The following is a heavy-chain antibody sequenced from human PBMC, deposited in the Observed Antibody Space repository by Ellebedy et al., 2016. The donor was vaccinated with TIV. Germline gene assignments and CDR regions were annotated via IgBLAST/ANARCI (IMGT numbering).Heavy chain of an antibody. J-gene: IGHJ5*02. D-gene: IGHD6-13*01. V-gene: IGHV4-61*01. CDR3: ARSRDSSSWYNWFDP. CDR2: IYYSGST. CDR1: GGSVSSGSYY. Sequence: SETLSLTCTVSGGSVSSGSYYWSWIRQPPGKGLEWIGYIYYSGSTNYNPSLKSRVTISVDTSKNQFSLKLSSVTAADTAVYYCARSRDSSSWYNWFDPWGQGTLVTVSS.